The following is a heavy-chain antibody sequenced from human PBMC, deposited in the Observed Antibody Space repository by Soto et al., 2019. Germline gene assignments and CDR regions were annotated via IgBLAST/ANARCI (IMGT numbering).Heavy chain of an antibody. D-gene: IGHD3-10*01. J-gene: IGHJ4*02. Sequence: GGSLRLSCAASGFTFSSYWMHWVRQAPGKGLQWVSRIKHDGADTNYADSVGGRFTISRDNTKNTLHLQMNSLRAEDTAVYFCAADLVAGSGSLGHWGQGTQVTVSS. CDR3: AADLVAGSGSLGH. CDR2: IKHDGADT. V-gene: IGHV3-74*01. CDR1: GFTFSSYW.